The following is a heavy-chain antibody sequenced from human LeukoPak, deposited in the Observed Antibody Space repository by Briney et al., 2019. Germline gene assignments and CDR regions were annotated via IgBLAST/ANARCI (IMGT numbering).Heavy chain of an antibody. Sequence: SETLSLTCAVYGGSFSGYSWSWIRQPPGKGLEWIGEINHSGSTNYNPSLKSRVTISVDTSENQFSLKLNSVTAADTAMYYCARGRERGLGYWGQGTLVTVSS. CDR3: ARGRERGLGY. J-gene: IGHJ4*02. CDR1: GGSFSGYS. V-gene: IGHV4-34*01. D-gene: IGHD3-10*01. CDR2: INHSGST.